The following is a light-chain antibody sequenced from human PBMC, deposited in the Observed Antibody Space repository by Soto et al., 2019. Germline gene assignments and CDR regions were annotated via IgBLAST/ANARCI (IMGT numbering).Light chain of an antibody. V-gene: IGLV1-40*01. Sequence: QSVRTQPPSVSGAPGQRVTISCTGSSSNIGAGYDVHWYQQLPGTAPKLLIYGNSNRPSGVPDRFSGSKSGTSASLAITGLQAEDEADYYCQSYDSSLSVGVFGGGTKLTVL. J-gene: IGLJ3*02. CDR3: QSYDSSLSVGV. CDR2: GNS. CDR1: SSNIGAGYD.